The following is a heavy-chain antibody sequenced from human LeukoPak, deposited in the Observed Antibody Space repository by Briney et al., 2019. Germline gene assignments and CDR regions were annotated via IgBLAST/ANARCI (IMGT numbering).Heavy chain of an antibody. Sequence: PSQTLSLTCTVSGGSISSGSYYWSWIRQPAGKGLEWIGRIYTSGSTNYNPSLKSRVTISVDTSKNQFSLKLSSVTAADTAVYYCARDPLDAFDFWGQGTMVTVSS. CDR3: ARDPLDAFDF. J-gene: IGHJ3*01. CDR2: IYTSGST. V-gene: IGHV4-61*02. CDR1: GGSISSGSYY.